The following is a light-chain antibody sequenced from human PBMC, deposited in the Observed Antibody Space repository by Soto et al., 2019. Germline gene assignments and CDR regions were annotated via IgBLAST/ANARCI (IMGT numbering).Light chain of an antibody. CDR2: GVS. Sequence: EIVLTQSPGTLSLSPGERATLSCRASQSVSSSYLAWYQQKPGQAPRLLIYGVSSRATGIPDRFSGSGSGTDFNLTISRLEPEDFAVAYCQHDCSSPPFTFGPGTKVDS. J-gene: IGKJ3*01. CDR1: QSVSSSY. CDR3: QHDCSSPPFT. V-gene: IGKV3-20*01.